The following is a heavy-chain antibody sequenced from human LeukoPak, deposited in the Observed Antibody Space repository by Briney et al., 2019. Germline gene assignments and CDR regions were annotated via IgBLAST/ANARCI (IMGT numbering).Heavy chain of an antibody. J-gene: IGHJ1*01. CDR1: GGFIGSGYY. CDR2: IHYGGTT. V-gene: IGHV4-38-2*02. CDR3: ARAGLTYYYDSSGYYYFQH. Sequence: PSETLSLTCTVSGGFIGSGYYWAWIRQPPGKGLEWIGSIHYGGTTHYNPSLKSRVTISVDTSKNQFSLKLSSVTAADTAVYYCARAGLTYYYDSSGYYYFQHWGQGTLVTVSS. D-gene: IGHD3-22*01.